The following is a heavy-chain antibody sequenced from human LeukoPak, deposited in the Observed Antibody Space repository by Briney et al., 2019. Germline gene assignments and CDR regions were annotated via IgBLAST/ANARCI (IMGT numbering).Heavy chain of an antibody. CDR3: ARFSKISGYDY. D-gene: IGHD2/OR15-2a*01. J-gene: IGHJ4*02. CDR2: IYYSGST. V-gene: IGHV4-39*07. CDR1: GGSISSSSYY. Sequence: PSETLSLTCTVSGGSISSSSYYWGWIRQPPGKGLEWIGSIYYSGSTYYNPSLKSRVTISVDTSKNQFSLKLSSVTAADTAVYYCARFSKISGYDYWGQGTLVTVSS.